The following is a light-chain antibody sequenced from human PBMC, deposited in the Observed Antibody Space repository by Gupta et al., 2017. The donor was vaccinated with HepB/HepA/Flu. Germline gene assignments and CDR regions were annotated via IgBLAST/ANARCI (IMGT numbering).Light chain of an antibody. J-gene: IGKJ4*01. Sequence: DIQMAQSPSSLSASVGDSVTITFRASQSISNFLNWYQQKPGKAPKLLIYAASSLQTGVPSRFSGSGSGADFTLTISSLQPEDFATYYCQQSYSTPVTFGGGTKVEIK. CDR1: QSISNF. V-gene: IGKV1-39*01. CDR3: QQSYSTPVT. CDR2: AAS.